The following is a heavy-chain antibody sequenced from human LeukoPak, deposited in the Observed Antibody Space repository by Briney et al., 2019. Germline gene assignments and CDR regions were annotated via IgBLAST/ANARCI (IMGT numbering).Heavy chain of an antibody. J-gene: IGHJ5*02. CDR1: GYTFTNYG. V-gene: IGHV1-18*01. Sequence: ASAKVSCKASGYTFTNYGVTWVRQAPGQGLEWMGWISAYNGNTKHAQDAQGRVTMTTDTSTSTVYMELRGLRSDDTAVYYCARSSSSGARWFDPWGQGTLVTVAS. CDR3: ARSSSSGARWFDP. D-gene: IGHD6-6*01. CDR2: ISAYNGNT.